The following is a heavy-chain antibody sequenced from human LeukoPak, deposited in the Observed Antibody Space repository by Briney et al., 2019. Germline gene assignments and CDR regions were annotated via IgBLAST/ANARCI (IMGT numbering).Heavy chain of an antibody. CDR3: ARDVRNYYDSSGYYIFDY. CDR2: INHSGST. V-gene: IGHV4-34*01. J-gene: IGHJ4*02. Sequence: PSETLSLTCAVYGGSFSGYYWSWIRQPPGKGLEWIGEINHSGSTNYNPSLKSRVTISVDTSKNQFSLKLSSVTAADTAVYYCARDVRNYYDSSGYYIFDYWGQGTLVTVSS. CDR1: GGSFSGYY. D-gene: IGHD3-22*01.